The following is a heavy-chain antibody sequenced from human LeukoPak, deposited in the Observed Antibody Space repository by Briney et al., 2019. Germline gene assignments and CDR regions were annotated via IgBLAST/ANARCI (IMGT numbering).Heavy chain of an antibody. Sequence: ASVKVSCKASGYTFTTYNINWVRQAPGQGLEWMGWISGYNGNTNYAQKLQGRVTMTTDTSTSTAYMELRSLKSDDTAVYYCASLKNYYDSSGYLVTDAFDIWGQGAMVTVSS. CDR3: ASLKNYYDSSGYLVTDAFDI. CDR1: GYTFTTYN. D-gene: IGHD3-22*01. CDR2: ISGYNGNT. J-gene: IGHJ3*02. V-gene: IGHV1-18*01.